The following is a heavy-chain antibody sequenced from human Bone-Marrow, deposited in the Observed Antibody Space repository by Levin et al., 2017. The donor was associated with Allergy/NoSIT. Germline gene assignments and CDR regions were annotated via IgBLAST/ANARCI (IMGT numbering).Heavy chain of an antibody. CDR1: GGSFSGYY. J-gene: IGHJ4*02. Sequence: RSSETLSLTCAVYGGSFSGYYWSWIRQPPGKGLEWIGEINHSGSTNYNPSLKSRVTISVDTSKNQFSLKLSSVTAADTAVYYCARARQDVDYWGQGTLVTVSS. V-gene: IGHV4-34*01. CDR3: ARARQDVDY. CDR2: INHSGST.